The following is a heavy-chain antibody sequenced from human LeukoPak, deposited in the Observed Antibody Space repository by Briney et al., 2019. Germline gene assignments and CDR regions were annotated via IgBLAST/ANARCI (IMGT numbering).Heavy chain of an antibody. V-gene: IGHV3-64*01. CDR2: ISSDGGST. CDR3: ARDVREGSSWYGGAFDY. D-gene: IGHD6-13*01. CDR1: GFTFSSYA. Sequence: GGSLRLSCAASGFTFSSYAMHWVRQAPGKGLEYVSAISSDGGSTYYANSVKGRFTISRDNSKNTLYLQMGSLRAEDTAVYYCARDVREGSSWYGGAFDYWGQGTLVTVSS. J-gene: IGHJ4*02.